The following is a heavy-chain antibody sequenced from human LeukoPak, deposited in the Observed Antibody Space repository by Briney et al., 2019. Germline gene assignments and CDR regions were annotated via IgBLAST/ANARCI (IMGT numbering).Heavy chain of an antibody. D-gene: IGHD2-21*01. Sequence: SETLSLTCTVSGGSISSSSSYWGWIRQPPGKGLELIGTIYYSENTYYNPSLKGRAIISVDTSKNHFSLKLRSVTATYTAVYYCSRVYCGGVTCDDSRGWFDPWGQGTLVTVSS. CDR1: GGSISSSSSY. V-gene: IGHV4-39*07. CDR3: SRVYCGGVTCDDSRGWFDP. CDR2: IYYSENT. J-gene: IGHJ5*02.